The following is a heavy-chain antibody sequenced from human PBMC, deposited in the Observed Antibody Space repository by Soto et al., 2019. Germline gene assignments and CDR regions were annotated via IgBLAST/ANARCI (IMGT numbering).Heavy chain of an antibody. D-gene: IGHD3-9*01. J-gene: IGHJ4*02. V-gene: IGHV4-31*03. CDR1: GGSISSGGYY. Sequence: QVQLQESGPGLVKTSQTLSLTCTVSGGSISSGGYYWSWIRQHPGKGLEWIGYIYYSGSTYYNPSLKSRVTISVDTSKNQFSLKLSSVTAADTAVYYCARARRRPRDDILTGQFDYWGQGTLVTVSS. CDR2: IYYSGST. CDR3: ARARRRPRDDILTGQFDY.